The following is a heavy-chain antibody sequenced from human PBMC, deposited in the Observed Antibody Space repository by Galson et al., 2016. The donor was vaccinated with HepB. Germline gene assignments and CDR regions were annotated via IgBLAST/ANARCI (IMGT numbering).Heavy chain of an antibody. J-gene: IGHJ4*02. D-gene: IGHD2-2*01. V-gene: IGHV3-33*01. CDR2: IWHDGDNK. CDR3: ARPISACRTSSCYLFEY. CDR1: GFTFNQYG. Sequence: SLRLSCAASGFTFNQYGMHWVRQAAGKGLEWVAVIWHDGDNKYYGDSVEGRLTISRDDSKNTLYLQMNGLTVDDTAVYYCARPISACRTSSCYLFEYWGQGSPVTVSS.